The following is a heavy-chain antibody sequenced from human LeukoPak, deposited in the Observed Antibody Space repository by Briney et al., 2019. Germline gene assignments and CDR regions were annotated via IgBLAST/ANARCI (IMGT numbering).Heavy chain of an antibody. V-gene: IGHV4-61*01. CDR3: ARSDGAGATDY. J-gene: IGHJ4*02. Sequence: PSETLSLTCTVSGGSISSGSYYWSWIRQYPGKGLEWIGYIYYTGSTDYNPSLKSRVTISVDTSKNQLSLKLSSVTAADAAVYYCARSDGAGATDYWGQGTLVTVSS. D-gene: IGHD1-26*01. CDR1: GGSISSGSYY. CDR2: IYYTGST.